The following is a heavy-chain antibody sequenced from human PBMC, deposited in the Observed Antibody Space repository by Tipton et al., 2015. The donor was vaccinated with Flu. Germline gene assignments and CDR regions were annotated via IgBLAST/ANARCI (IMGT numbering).Heavy chain of an antibody. CDR1: GYTFTGYY. Sequence: QSGAEVKKPGASVKVSCKASGYTFTGYYMHWVRQAPGQGLEWMGGIIPILGIANYAQKFQGRVTITADKSTSTAYMELSSLRSEDTAVYYCARDGGSGSWFDPWGQGTLVTVSS. V-gene: IGHV1-69*10. CDR3: ARDGGSGSWFDP. D-gene: IGHD3-10*01. CDR2: IIPILGIA. J-gene: IGHJ5*02.